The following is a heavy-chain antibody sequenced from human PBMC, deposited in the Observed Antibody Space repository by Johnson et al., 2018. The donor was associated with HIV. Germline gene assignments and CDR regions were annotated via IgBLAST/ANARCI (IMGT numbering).Heavy chain of an antibody. D-gene: IGHD3-16*02. CDR2: ISSSGSTI. J-gene: IGHJ3*02. CDR3: ARAGHYDYVWGSYRHDAFDI. V-gene: IGHV3-11*04. CDR1: GFTFSDYY. Sequence: VQLVESGGGVVQPGGSLRLSCAASGFTFSDYYMSWIRQAPGKGLEWVSYISSSGSTIYYADSVKGRFTISRDNAKNSLYLQMNSLRAEDTAVYYCARAGHYDYVWGSYRHDAFDIWGQGTMVTVSS.